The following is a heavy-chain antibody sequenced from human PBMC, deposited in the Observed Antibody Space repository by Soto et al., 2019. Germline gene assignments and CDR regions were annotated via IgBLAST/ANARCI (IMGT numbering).Heavy chain of an antibody. J-gene: IGHJ5*02. CDR3: ARAPDYYGSGSLWFDP. CDR2: IIPILGIA. CDR1: GGTFSSYT. V-gene: IGHV1-69*02. Sequence: ASVKVSCKASGGTFSSYTISWVRQAPGQGLEWMGRIIPILGIANYAQKFQGRVTITADKSTSTAYMELSSLRSEDTAVYYCARAPDYYGSGSLWFDPWGQGTLVTVSS. D-gene: IGHD3-10*01.